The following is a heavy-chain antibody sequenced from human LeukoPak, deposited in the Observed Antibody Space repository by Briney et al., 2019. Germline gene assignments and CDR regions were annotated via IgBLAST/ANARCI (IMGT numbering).Heavy chain of an antibody. D-gene: IGHD4-17*01. CDR2: ISGSGGST. J-gene: IGHJ3*01. CDR1: GFTFSSYA. Sequence: GGSLRLSCEASGFTFSSYAMSWVRQAPGKGLEWVSAISGSGGSTYYADSVKGRFTISRDNSKNMLYLQMSSLTADDTAIYYCARDPNGDYIGAFDFGGQGTMVTVSS. V-gene: IGHV3-23*01. CDR3: ARDPNGDYIGAFDF.